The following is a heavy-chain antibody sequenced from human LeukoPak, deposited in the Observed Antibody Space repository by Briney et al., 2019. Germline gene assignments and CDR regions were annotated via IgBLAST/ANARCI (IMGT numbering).Heavy chain of an antibody. J-gene: IGHJ4*02. D-gene: IGHD4-17*01. CDR1: GFTFSNYG. V-gene: IGHV3-30*03. CDR3: ARDLITVTGGG. Sequence: PGGSLRLSCAASGFTFSNYGIHWVRQAPGKGLEWVAVISYDGSNKYYADSVKGRFTISRDNSKNTLYLQMNILRAEDTAVYYCARDLITVTGGGWGQGTLVTVSS. CDR2: ISYDGSNK.